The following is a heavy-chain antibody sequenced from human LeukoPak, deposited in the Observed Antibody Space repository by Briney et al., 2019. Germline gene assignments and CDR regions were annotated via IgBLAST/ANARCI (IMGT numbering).Heavy chain of an antibody. CDR1: GFTFSSYA. CDR2: IRYDGSNK. V-gene: IGHV3-30*02. D-gene: IGHD3-10*01. J-gene: IGHJ4*02. CDR3: AKDGSYYGSGSYYSGVYFDY. Sequence: GGSLRLSCAASGFTFSSYAMHWVRQAPGKGLEWVAFIRYDGSNKYYADSVKGRFTISRDNSKNTLYLQMNSLRAEDTAVYYCAKDGSYYGSGSYYSGVYFDYWGQGTLVTVSS.